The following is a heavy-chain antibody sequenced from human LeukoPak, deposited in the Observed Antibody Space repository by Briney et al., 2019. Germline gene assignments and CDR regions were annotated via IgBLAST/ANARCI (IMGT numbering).Heavy chain of an antibody. J-gene: IGHJ6*02. CDR3: ARGRESGYSYGYDYYYYGMDV. CDR2: MNPNSGNT. Sequence: ASVKVSCKASGYTFTSYDINWVRQATGQGLEWMGWMNPNSGNTGYAQKFQGRVTMTRNTSISTAYMELSSLRSEDTAVYYCARGRESGYSYGYDYYYYGMDVWGQGTTVTVSS. CDR1: GYTFTSYD. V-gene: IGHV1-8*01. D-gene: IGHD5-18*01.